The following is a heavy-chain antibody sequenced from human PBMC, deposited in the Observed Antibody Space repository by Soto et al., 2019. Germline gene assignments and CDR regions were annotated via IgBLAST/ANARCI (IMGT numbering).Heavy chain of an antibody. CDR2: FDPGDGET. CDR3: ATAYGDYPNGAFDI. Sequence: ASVKVSCKVSGYTLTELSMHWVRQAPGKGLEWMGGFDPGDGETIYAQKFQGRVTMTEDTSTDTAYMELSSLRSEDTAVYYCATAYGDYPNGAFDIWGQGTMVTVSS. CDR1: GYTLTELS. V-gene: IGHV1-24*01. J-gene: IGHJ3*02. D-gene: IGHD4-17*01.